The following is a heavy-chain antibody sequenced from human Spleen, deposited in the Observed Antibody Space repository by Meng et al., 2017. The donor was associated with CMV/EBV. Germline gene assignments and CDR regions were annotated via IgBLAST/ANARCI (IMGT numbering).Heavy chain of an antibody. CDR2: IYYSGST. CDR1: GSISSGSYY. V-gene: IGHV4-31*02. Sequence: GSISSGSYYWSWIRQHPGKGLEWIGYIYYSGSTYYNPSLKSRVTISVDTSKNQFSLKLSSVTAADTAVYYCARAVSSSWPTYWYFDLWGRGTLVTVSS. D-gene: IGHD6-13*01. CDR3: ARAVSSSWPTYWYFDL. J-gene: IGHJ2*01.